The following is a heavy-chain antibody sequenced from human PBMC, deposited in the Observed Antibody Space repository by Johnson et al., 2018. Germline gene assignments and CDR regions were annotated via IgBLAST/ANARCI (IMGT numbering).Heavy chain of an antibody. V-gene: IGHV3-9*01. J-gene: IGHJ5*02. CDR2: ISWNSGTI. Sequence: VQLVESGGDLEQPGRSLRLSCVASGFMFDDYAMHWVRQVPGKGLEWVSGISWNSGTIGYVDAVEGRFSISRDNAKNSLYLEMNSPRAEDTAVYYGARGVPDSVGAPGAPRGWFDPWGQGTLVTVSS. CDR1: GFMFDDYA. D-gene: IGHD2-2*01. CDR3: ARGVPDSVGAPGAPRGWFDP.